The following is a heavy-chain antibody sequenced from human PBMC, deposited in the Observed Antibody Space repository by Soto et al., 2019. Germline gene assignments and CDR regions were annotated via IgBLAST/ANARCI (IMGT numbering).Heavy chain of an antibody. CDR2: ISSSSSYI. D-gene: IGHD3-10*01. Sequence: EVQLVESGGGLVKPGGSLRLSCAASGFTFSSYSMNWVRQAPGKGLEWVSSISSSSSYIYYADSVKGRFTISRDNAKNSLYLQMNSLRAEDTAVYYCARDGGYYGSDYYYGRDVWGQGTTVTVSS. V-gene: IGHV3-21*01. CDR1: GFTFSSYS. CDR3: ARDGGYYGSDYYYGRDV. J-gene: IGHJ6*02.